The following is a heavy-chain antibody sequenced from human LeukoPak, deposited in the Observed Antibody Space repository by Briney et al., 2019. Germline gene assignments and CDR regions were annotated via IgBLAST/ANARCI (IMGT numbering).Heavy chain of an antibody. CDR3: ARVNLRGSNYNWFDP. CDR1: GGTFLSHT. CDR2: ITPVINTA. V-gene: IGHV1-69*08. Sequence: SVKVSCTTSGGTFLSHTFSWVRQAPGQGLEWMGKITPVINTANYAQTFQGRVSIYADKSTTTVYMDLSGLRPDDTAVYYCARVNLRGSNYNWFDPWGQGTRVTVSS. D-gene: IGHD3-10*01. J-gene: IGHJ5*02.